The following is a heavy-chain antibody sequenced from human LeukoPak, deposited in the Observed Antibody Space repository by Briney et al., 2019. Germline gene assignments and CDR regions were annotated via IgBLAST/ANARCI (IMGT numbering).Heavy chain of an antibody. CDR1: GFIFSNYA. CDR2: ISSAGA. D-gene: IGHD4-17*01. J-gene: IGHJ3*01. CDR3: ARDPNGDYVGAFAF. Sequence: PGGSLRLSCVGSGFIFSNYALIWVRQAPGKGLEWVSAISSAGAYYADSVRGRFIMSRDNSKNTLYLQMNSLRDEDTAIYYCARDPNGDYVGAFAFLGQGTMVTVSS. V-gene: IGHV3-23*01.